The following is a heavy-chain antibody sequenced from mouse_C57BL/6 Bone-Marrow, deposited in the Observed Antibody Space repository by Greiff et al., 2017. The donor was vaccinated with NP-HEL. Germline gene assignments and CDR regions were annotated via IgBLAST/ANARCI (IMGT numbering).Heavy chain of an antibody. V-gene: IGHV5-15*01. D-gene: IGHD1-2*01. J-gene: IGHJ1*03. Sequence: DVMLVESGGGLVQPGGSLKLSCAASGFTFSDYGMAWVRQAPRKGPEWVAFISNLAYSIYYADPVTGRFTISREYAKNTLYMDMSRQRSEYTAMYYYARRGPLDYGYFYWYFDVWGRGTAVTVTS. CDR2: ISNLAYSI. CDR1: GFTFSDYG. CDR3: ARRGPLDYGYFYWYFDV.